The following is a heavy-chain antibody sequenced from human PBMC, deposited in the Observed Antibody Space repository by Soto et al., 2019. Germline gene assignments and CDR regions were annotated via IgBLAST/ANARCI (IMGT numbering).Heavy chain of an antibody. CDR2: ITPIFGTA. V-gene: IGHV1-69*06. CDR3: ARAVFRGDSSGYYPPLGMDV. D-gene: IGHD3-22*01. CDR1: GGTFSSYA. J-gene: IGHJ6*02. Sequence: SVKVSCKASGGTFSSYAISWVRQAPGQGLEWMGGITPIFGTANYAQKFQGRVTITADKSTSTAYMELSSLRSEDTAVYYCARAVFRGDSSGYYPPLGMDVWGQGTTVTVSS.